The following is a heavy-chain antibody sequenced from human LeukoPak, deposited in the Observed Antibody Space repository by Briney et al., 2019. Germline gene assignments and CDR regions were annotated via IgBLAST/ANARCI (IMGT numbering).Heavy chain of an antibody. J-gene: IGHJ4*02. D-gene: IGHD3-3*01. CDR3: TRGGDYYRTGFDC. CDR1: GDSIRSDYY. Sequence: PSETLSLTCGVSGDSIRSDYYWAWVRQPPGRGLEWVGSIYHNGITYYNPSLKSRLILSVDTSNNHFSLRLTPVTAADTAVYYCTRGGDYYRTGFDCWGQGTPVTVSS. V-gene: IGHV4-38-2*01. CDR2: IYHNGIT.